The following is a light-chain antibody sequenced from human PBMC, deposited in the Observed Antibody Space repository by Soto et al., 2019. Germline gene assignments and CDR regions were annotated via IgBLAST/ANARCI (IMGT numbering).Light chain of an antibody. V-gene: IGLV1-44*01. CDR1: SSNIGSNT. CDR3: AAWDDSLKGLV. CDR2: NNN. Sequence: QSVLTQPPSASGTPGQRVTISCSGSSSNIGSNTVNWYQQLPGTAPKLLIYNNNQRPSGVPDRFSGPKSGTSASLAISGLQSEDEADYYCAAWDDSLKGLVFGTGTKVTVL. J-gene: IGLJ1*01.